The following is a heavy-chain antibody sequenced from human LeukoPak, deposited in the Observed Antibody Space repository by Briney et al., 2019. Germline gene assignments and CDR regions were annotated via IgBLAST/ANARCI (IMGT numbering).Heavy chain of an antibody. Sequence: GGSLRLSCAASGFTFNSYWMSWVRQAPGKGLECVANINQDGSENYYLDSVKGRFTISRDNAKNSLYLQMNSLRAEDTAVYYCARGPLGYCSVTSCSFDSWGQGTLVTVSS. D-gene: IGHD2-2*01. CDR1: GFTFNSYW. J-gene: IGHJ4*02. CDR3: ARGPLGYCSVTSCSFDS. CDR2: INQDGSEN. V-gene: IGHV3-7*01.